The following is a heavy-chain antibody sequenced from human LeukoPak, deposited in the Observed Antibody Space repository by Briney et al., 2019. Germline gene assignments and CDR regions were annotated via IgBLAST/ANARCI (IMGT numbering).Heavy chain of an antibody. CDR2: IYHSGST. J-gene: IGHJ6*02. V-gene: IGHV4-28*03. Sequence: SETLSLTCAVSGYSITSSSWWGWIRQPPGKGLEWIGYIYHSGSTYYNPSLKSRVTISVDRSKNQFSLKLSSVTAADTAVYYCARDKQQLVASGGYYYYGMDVWGQGTTVTVSS. CDR3: ARDKQQLVASGGYYYYGMDV. D-gene: IGHD6-13*01. CDR1: GYSITSSSW.